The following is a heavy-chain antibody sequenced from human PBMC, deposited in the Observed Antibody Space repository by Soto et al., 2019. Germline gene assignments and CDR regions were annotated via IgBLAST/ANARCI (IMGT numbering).Heavy chain of an antibody. V-gene: IGHV3-33*01. Sequence: PGGALRLSFAASRYTFRSYDMHRVRQTPGKGLEGVAVIWEDGSNKYYADTVKCRITISRDNAKNTRYLQMNSLRAEDTAGYKHARDMAEAAARPYYYSMDVWGQGTTVTVSS. CDR3: ARDMAEAAARPYYYSMDV. J-gene: IGHJ6*02. CDR2: IWEDGSNK. CDR1: RYTFRSYD. D-gene: IGHD6-13*01.